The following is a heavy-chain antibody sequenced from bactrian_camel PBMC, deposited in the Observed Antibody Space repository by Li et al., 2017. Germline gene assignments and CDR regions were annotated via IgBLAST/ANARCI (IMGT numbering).Heavy chain of an antibody. Sequence: VQLVESGGGLVQPGGSLRLSCAASGFTFSSNGMSWVRQAPGKGLEWVSTITSGGGITTYADSVKGRFTISRDNAKNTVYLQMNSVKPEDTAVYYCVRDLGTTGWYFDNWGQGTQVTVS. D-gene: IGHD5*01. CDR1: GFTFSSNG. CDR3: VRDLGTTGWYFDN. J-gene: IGHJ6*01. CDR2: ITSGGGIT. V-gene: IGHV3S40*01.